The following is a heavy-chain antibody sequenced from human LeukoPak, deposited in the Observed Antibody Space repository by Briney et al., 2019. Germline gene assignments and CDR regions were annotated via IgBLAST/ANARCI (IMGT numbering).Heavy chain of an antibody. D-gene: IGHD2-2*01. J-gene: IGHJ3*02. Sequence: GGSLRLSCAASGFTFSNYWMTWGRQAPGKGLGWVANMNKDGSKAYYVDSVKGRFTVSRDNAKNSLYLHMNSLRADDTALYYCTRDPECSSTSCLDAFDIWGQGTMVTVSS. V-gene: IGHV3-7*01. CDR2: MNKDGSKA. CDR3: TRDPECSSTSCLDAFDI. CDR1: GFTFSNYW.